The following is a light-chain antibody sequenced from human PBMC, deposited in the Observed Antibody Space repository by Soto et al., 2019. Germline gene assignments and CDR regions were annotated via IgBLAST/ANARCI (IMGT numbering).Light chain of an antibody. V-gene: IGLV2-8*01. CDR2: EAS. CDR3: SSYAGSNNLPFGV. CDR1: SSDVGGYNY. Sequence: QSALTQPPSASGSPGQSVTISCTGTSSDVGGYNYVSWYQQPPGKAPKLMIYEASKRPSGVPDRFSCSKSGNTASLTVSRLHGEDEAESYCSSYAGSNNLPFGVFGTGTKLTVL. J-gene: IGLJ1*01.